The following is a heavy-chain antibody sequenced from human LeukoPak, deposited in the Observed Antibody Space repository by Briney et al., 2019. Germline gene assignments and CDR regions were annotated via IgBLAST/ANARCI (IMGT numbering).Heavy chain of an antibody. CDR2: IIPIFGTA. CDR1: GGTFSSYA. CDR3: AKGGYGAARDVYYYGMDV. J-gene: IGHJ6*02. V-gene: IGHV1-69*13. Sequence: SVKVSCKASGGTFSSYAISWVRQAPGQGLEWMGGIIPIFGTANYAQKFQGRVTITADESTSTAYMELSSLRSEDTAVYYCAKGGYGAARDVYYYGMDVWGQGTTVTVSS. D-gene: IGHD6-6*01.